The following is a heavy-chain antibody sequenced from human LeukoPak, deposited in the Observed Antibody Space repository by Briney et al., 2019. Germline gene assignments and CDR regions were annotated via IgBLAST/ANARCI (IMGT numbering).Heavy chain of an antibody. J-gene: IGHJ4*02. V-gene: IGHV3-66*01. D-gene: IGHD1-26*01. CDR2: IYSGGST. CDR3: ASGESYYLEN. Sequence: GGSLRLSCAASQFYMNWVRQAPGKGLEWVSTIYSGGSTYYADSVKGRFIISRDNSKNTLYLQMNSLRAEDTAVYYCASGESYYLENWGQGTLVTVSS. CDR1: QFY.